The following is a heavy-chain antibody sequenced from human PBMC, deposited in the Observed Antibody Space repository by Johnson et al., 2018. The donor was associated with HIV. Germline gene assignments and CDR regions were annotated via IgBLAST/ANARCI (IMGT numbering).Heavy chain of an antibody. CDR2: IYSGGRT. Sequence: VQLVESGGGLIQPGGSLRLSCAASGFTVSSSYMSWVRQAPGKGLAWVSVIYSGGRTHYADSVKGRLTISRDNSKNTLSMQMNSLSAEDTAVYSLSKDSTQHVEVERRDDAFNIWGQAKGQWSPSLQ. J-gene: IGHJ3*02. CDR3: SKDSTQHVEVERRDDAFNI. CDR1: GFTVSSSY. V-gene: IGHV3-66*03. D-gene: IGHD1-1*01.